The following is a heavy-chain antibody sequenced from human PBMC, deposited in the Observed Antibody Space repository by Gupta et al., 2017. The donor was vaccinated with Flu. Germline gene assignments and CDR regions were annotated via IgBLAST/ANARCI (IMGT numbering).Heavy chain of an antibody. CDR2: INGGNGNT. V-gene: IGHV1-3*01. D-gene: IGHD1-26*01. Sequence: QVQLVQSGAEVKKPGASVKVSCKASGYTFTSYAIQWVRQAPGQRLEWMGWINGGNGNTKYSQNFQGRVTFTRDTSASTAYMELSSLRFEDTAVYYCARDPELQISYFYYYMDVWGKGTTVIGAS. J-gene: IGHJ6*03. CDR3: ARDPELQISYFYYYMDV. CDR1: GYTFTSYA.